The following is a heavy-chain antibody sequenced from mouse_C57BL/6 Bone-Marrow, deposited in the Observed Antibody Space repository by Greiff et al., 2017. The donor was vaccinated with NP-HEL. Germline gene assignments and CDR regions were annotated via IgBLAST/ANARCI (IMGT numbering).Heavy chain of an antibody. CDR1: GYTFTNYW. J-gene: IGHJ4*01. CDR2: IYPGGGYT. V-gene: IGHV1-63*01. Sequence: VQLQQSGAELVRPGTSVKMSCKASGYTFTNYWIGWAKQRPGHGLEWIGDIYPGGGYTNYNEKFKGKATLTADKSSSTAYMQFSSLTSEDSAIYYCATLVRAGAMDYWGQGTSVTVSS. CDR3: ATLVRAGAMDY. D-gene: IGHD1-2*01.